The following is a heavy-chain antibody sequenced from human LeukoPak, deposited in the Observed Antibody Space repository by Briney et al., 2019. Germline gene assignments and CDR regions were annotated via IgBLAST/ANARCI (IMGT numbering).Heavy chain of an antibody. CDR1: RFTFSNYA. CDR3: AKGWEAAVTVGFDY. D-gene: IGHD3-16*01. V-gene: IGHV3-23*01. CDR2: ISASGGDT. Sequence: GGSLRLSCAASRFTFSNYAMSWVRQAPGKGLEWVSSISASGGDTYHANSVKGRFIISRDNSENTLYLQMNSLRAEDTAVYYCAKGWEAAVTVGFDYWGQGTLVTASS. J-gene: IGHJ4*02.